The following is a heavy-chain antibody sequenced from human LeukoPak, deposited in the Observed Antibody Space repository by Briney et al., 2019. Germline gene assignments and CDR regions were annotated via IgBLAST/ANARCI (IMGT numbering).Heavy chain of an antibody. CDR3: AKDLRIWFGESYYFDY. CDR1: GFTFSSYG. Sequence: GGSLRLSCAASGFTFSSYGIHWVRQAPGKGLEGVVVIQYDGSNKYYADSVKGRFTISRDNSKNTLYLQMNSLRAEDTAVYYCAKDLRIWFGESYYFDYWGQGTLVTVSS. D-gene: IGHD3-10*01. V-gene: IGHV3-30*02. J-gene: IGHJ4*02. CDR2: IQYDGSNK.